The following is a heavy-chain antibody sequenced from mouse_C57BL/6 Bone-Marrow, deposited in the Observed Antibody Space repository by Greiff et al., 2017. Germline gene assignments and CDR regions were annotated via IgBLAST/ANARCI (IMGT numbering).Heavy chain of an antibody. CDR3: ARQDGYSHFDY. CDR1: GFTFSSYG. Sequence: EVMLVESGGDLVKPGGSLKLSCAASGFTFSSYGMSWVRQTPDKRLEWVATISSGGSYTYYPDSVKGRFTISRDNAKNTLYLQMSSLKSEDTAMYYCARQDGYSHFDYWGQGTTLTVSS. J-gene: IGHJ2*01. D-gene: IGHD2-3*01. CDR2: ISSGGSYT. V-gene: IGHV5-6*02.